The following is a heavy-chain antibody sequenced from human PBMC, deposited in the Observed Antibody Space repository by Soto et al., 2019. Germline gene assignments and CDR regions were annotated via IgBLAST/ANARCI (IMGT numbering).Heavy chain of an antibody. J-gene: IGHJ6*03. D-gene: IGHD5-18*01. CDR2: INHSGST. CDR3: ARVEQRRDYYYYYMDV. Sequence: SETLSLTCAVYGGSFSGYYWSWIRQPPGKGLEWIGEINHSGSTNYNPSLKSRVAISVDTSKNQFSLKLSSVTAADTAVYYCARVEQRRDYYYYYMDVWGKGTTVTVSS. V-gene: IGHV4-34*01. CDR1: GGSFSGYY.